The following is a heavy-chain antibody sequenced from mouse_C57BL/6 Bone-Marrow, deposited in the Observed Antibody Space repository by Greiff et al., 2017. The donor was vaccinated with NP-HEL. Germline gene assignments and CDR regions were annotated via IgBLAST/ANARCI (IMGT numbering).Heavy chain of an antibody. D-gene: IGHD1-1*01. CDR3: ARGTVAPYWYFDV. Sequence: VQLQESGAELVRPGASVKLSCKASGYTFTDYYINWVKQRPGQGLEWIARIYPGSGNTYYNAKFKGKATLTAEKSSSTAYMQLSSLTSEDSAVYFCARGTVAPYWYFDVWGTGTTVTVSS. CDR2: IYPGSGNT. V-gene: IGHV1-76*01. J-gene: IGHJ1*03. CDR1: GYTFTDYY.